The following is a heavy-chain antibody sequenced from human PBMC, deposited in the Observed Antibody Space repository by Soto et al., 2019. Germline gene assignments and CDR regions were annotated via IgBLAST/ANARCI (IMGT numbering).Heavy chain of an antibody. CDR1: GYSFTSYW. V-gene: IGHV5-51*01. Sequence: GESLQISCKGSGYSFTSYWIGWVRQMPGKGLEWMGIIYPGDSDTRYSPSFQGQVTISADKSISTAYLQWSSLKASDTAMYYCARTSAGGKYYYGMDVWGQGTTVTVSS. CDR3: ARTSAGGKYYYGMDV. J-gene: IGHJ6*02. CDR2: IYPGDSDT. D-gene: IGHD6-13*01.